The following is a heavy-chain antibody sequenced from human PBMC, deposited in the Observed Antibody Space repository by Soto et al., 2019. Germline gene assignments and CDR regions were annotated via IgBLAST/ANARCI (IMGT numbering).Heavy chain of an antibody. CDR1: GFTFSSYG. D-gene: IGHD4-17*01. J-gene: IGHJ4*02. V-gene: IGHV3-30*18. CDR2: ISYDGSNK. Sequence: QVRLVESGGGVVQPGRSLRLSCAASGFTFSSYGMHWVRQAPGKGLEWVAVISYDGSNKYYADSVKGRFTISRDNSKNTLYLQMNSLRAEDTAVYYCAKDQDYGPSPVDYWGQGTLVTVSS. CDR3: AKDQDYGPSPVDY.